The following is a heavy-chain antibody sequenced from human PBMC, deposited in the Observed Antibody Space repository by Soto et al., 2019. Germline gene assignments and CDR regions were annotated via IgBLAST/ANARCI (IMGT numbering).Heavy chain of an antibody. CDR1: GGSISSYY. CDR3: ARGLDSSGWYYYFDY. D-gene: IGHD6-19*01. J-gene: IGHJ4*02. CDR2: IYYSGST. V-gene: IGHV4-59*01. Sequence: TSETLSLTCTVSGGSISSYYWSWIRQPPGKGLEWIGYIYYSGSTNYNPSLKSRVTISVDTSKNQFSLKLSSVTAADTAVYYCARGLDSSGWYYYFDYWGQGTLVTVSS.